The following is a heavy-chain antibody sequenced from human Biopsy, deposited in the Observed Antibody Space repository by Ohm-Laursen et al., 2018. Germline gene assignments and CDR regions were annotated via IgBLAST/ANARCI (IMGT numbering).Heavy chain of an antibody. V-gene: IGHV3-74*01. CDR2: IKSVGSWT. CDR1: GFTFSSYG. Sequence: SLRLSCTAPGFTFSSYGMSRVRQVPGKGLVWVSHIKSVGSWTNYADSVKGRFTISRDNAKNTLYLQMNSLRAEDTAVYYCVSFLKDLNMAVWGQGTTVTVSS. J-gene: IGHJ6*02. D-gene: IGHD2-15*01. CDR3: VSFLKDLNMAV.